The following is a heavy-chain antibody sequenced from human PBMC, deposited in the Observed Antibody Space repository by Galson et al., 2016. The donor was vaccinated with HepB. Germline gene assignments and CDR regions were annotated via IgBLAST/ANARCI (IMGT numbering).Heavy chain of an antibody. V-gene: IGHV1-18*01. CDR1: GYTLISYG. J-gene: IGHJ4*02. CDR2: INAYNGDT. CDR3: ARDVAARLGPGLDY. Sequence: SVKVSCKASGYTLISYGFSWIRQAPGQGLEWMGWINAYNGDTNSALKFQGRVSMTTDTSTRKAYMELRSLRPDDTAVYYCARDVAARLGPGLDYRGQGTLVTVSS. D-gene: IGHD6-6*01.